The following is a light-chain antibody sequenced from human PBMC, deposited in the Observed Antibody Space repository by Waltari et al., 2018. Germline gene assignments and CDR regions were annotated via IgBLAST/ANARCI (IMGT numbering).Light chain of an antibody. CDR3: CSYAGSNNLV. CDR1: SSAVAGYNY. CDR2: EVS. J-gene: IGLJ2*01. V-gene: IGLV2-8*01. Sequence: QSALTQPPSASGSPGQSVTISCTGTSSAVAGYNYVPWYQQHPGKAPKVIIFEVSKRPSGVPDRFTGSKSGNTASLTVSGLQAEDEADYYCCSYAGSNNLVFGGGTKLTVL.